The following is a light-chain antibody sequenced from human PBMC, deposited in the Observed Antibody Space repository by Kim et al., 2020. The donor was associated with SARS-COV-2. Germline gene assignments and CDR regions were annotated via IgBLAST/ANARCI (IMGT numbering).Light chain of an antibody. Sequence: EIVMTQSPATLSVSPGDRATLSCRASQSVSNNLAWYQHKPGQPPRLLIYGASTRATGVPARFSGTGSGTDFTLTVSSLQSEDFAVYYCHQYNDWPPGYTFGQGTKLEI. CDR1: QSVSNN. CDR3: HQYNDWPPGYT. CDR2: GAS. J-gene: IGKJ2*01. V-gene: IGKV3-15*01.